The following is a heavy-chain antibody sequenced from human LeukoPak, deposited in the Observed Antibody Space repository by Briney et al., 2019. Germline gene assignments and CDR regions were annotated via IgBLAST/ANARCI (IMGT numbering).Heavy chain of an antibody. CDR2: INPNSGGT. D-gene: IGHD3-3*01. Sequence: EASVKVSCKASGYTFTGYYMHWVRQAPGQGLEWMGWINPNSGGTNYAQKFQGRVTMTRDTSISTAYMELSRLRSDDTAVYYCARVSPATDRLYDWGQGTMVTVSS. J-gene: IGHJ3*01. CDR3: ARVSPATDRLYD. CDR1: GYTFTGYY. V-gene: IGHV1-2*02.